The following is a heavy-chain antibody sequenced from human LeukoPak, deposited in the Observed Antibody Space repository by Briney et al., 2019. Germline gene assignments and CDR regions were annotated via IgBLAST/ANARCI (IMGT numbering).Heavy chain of an antibody. CDR1: GGSFSGYY. CDR2: INHSGST. Sequence: SETLSLTCAVYGGSFSGYYWSWIRQPPGKGLEWIGEINHSGSTNYNPSLKSRVTISVDTSTNQFSLKLSSVTAADTAVYYCARGLLLRETYYDFWSGLKGFDPWGQGTLVTVSS. CDR3: ARGLLLRETYYDFWSGLKGFDP. J-gene: IGHJ5*02. D-gene: IGHD3-3*01. V-gene: IGHV4-34*01.